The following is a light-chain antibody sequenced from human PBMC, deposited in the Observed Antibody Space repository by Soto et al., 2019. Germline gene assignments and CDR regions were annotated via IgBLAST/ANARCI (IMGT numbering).Light chain of an antibody. CDR3: SSNAATSYAVSTHFPYV. CDR2: EVS. J-gene: IGLJ1*01. CDR1: SSDVGGYNY. Sequence: QSALTQPPSASGSPGQSVTISCTGTSSDVGGYNYVSWYQQHPGKAPKLMIYEVSKRPSGVPDRFSGSKSGNTASLTVSGLQAEDEADYYCSSNAATSYAVSTHFPYVFRTGTKVPVL. V-gene: IGLV2-8*01.